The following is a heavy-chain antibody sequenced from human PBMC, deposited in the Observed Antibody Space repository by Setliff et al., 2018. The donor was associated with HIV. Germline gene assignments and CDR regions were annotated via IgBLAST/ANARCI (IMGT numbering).Heavy chain of an antibody. CDR1: GFTFSSYA. Sequence: SGGSLRLSCAASGFTFSSYAMSWVRQAPGKGMEWVSAITASGGSTYYADSVKGRFTISRDVSKNTLFLQMNNLGTEDTAVYYCARGRPTIFGVHNRPLDHCGPGTLVTVAS. D-gene: IGHD3-3*01. CDR3: ARGRPTIFGVHNRPLDH. V-gene: IGHV3-23*01. J-gene: IGHJ4*01. CDR2: ITASGGST.